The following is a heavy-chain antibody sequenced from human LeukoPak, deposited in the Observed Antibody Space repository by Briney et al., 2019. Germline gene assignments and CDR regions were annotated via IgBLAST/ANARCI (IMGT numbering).Heavy chain of an antibody. Sequence: SETLSLTCTVSGASISSSSYFWGWIRQPPGKGLEWIGEINHSGSTNYNPSLKSRVTISVDTSKNQFSLKLSSVTAADTAVYYCARRPYYDILTGYLTPFDYWGQGTLVTVSS. J-gene: IGHJ4*02. CDR2: INHSGST. V-gene: IGHV4-39*07. CDR1: GASISSSSYF. CDR3: ARRPYYDILTGYLTPFDY. D-gene: IGHD3-9*01.